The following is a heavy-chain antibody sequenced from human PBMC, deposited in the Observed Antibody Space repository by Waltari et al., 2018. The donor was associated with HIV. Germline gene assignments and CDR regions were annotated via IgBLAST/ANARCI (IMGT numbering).Heavy chain of an antibody. CDR2: ISYDGSNK. CDR1: GFTFSSYG. J-gene: IGHJ4*02. CDR3: AKDPYYYDSSGYADYFDY. V-gene: IGHV3-30*18. D-gene: IGHD3-22*01. Sequence: QVQLVESGGGVVQPGRSLRLSCAASGFTFSSYGMHWVRQAPGKGLELVAVISYDGSNKYYADSMKGRFTISRDNSKNTLYLQMNSLRAEDTAVYYCAKDPYYYDSSGYADYFDYWGQGTLVTVSS.